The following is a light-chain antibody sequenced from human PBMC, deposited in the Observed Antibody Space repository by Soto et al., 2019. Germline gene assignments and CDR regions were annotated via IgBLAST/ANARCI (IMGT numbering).Light chain of an antibody. Sequence: QSALTQPASVSGSPGQSITISCTGTSSDVGSYNLVSWYQQHPGKAPKLMIYEGSKRPSGISNRFSGSKSGNTASLTISGLRAEYEAEYYCCSYADSSRIYVFGSGTKLTVL. V-gene: IGLV2-23*01. CDR2: EGS. CDR3: CSYADSSRIYV. CDR1: SSDVGSYNL. J-gene: IGLJ1*01.